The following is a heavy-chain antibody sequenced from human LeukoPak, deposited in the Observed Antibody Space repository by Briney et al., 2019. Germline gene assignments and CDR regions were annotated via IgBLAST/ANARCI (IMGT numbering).Heavy chain of an antibody. V-gene: IGHV3-48*04. Sequence: PGGSLRLSCAASGFTFSSYSMNWVRQAPGKGLEWVSYISSSSSTIYYADAVEGRFTISRDNAKNSLYLQMNSLRAEDTAVYYCARVPFGSSWYSWYYYYDMDVWDKGPTVPVS. CDR1: GFTFSSYS. CDR2: ISSSSSTI. J-gene: IGHJ6*03. D-gene: IGHD6-13*01. CDR3: ARVPFGSSWYSWYYYYDMDV.